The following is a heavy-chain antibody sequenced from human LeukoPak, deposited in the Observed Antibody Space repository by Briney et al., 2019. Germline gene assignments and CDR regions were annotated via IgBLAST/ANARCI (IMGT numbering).Heavy chain of an antibody. CDR1: GYTFTNYY. CDR2: INPSGDSA. J-gene: IGHJ4*02. Sequence: ASVKVSFKASGYTFTNYYMHWVRQAPGQGLEWMGIINPSGDSAIYAHNFQGRVTMTRDTSTTTVYMELSSLRSEDTAVYYCARAQSYRDYWGQGTLVTVSS. V-gene: IGHV1-46*01. CDR3: ARAQSYRDY. D-gene: IGHD3-10*01.